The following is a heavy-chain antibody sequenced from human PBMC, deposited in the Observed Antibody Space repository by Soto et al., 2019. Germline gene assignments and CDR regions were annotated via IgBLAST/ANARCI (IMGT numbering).Heavy chain of an antibody. CDR2: IRSKANSYAT. V-gene: IGHV3-73*01. J-gene: IGHJ4*02. Sequence: PGGSLRLSCAASGFTFSASAMHWVRQASGKGLEWVGRIRSKANSYATAYAASVKGRFTISRDDSKNTAYLQMNSLKTEDTAVYYCTLAGDSSGFDYWGQGTLVTVSS. D-gene: IGHD3-22*01. CDR3: TLAGDSSGFDY. CDR1: GFTFSASA.